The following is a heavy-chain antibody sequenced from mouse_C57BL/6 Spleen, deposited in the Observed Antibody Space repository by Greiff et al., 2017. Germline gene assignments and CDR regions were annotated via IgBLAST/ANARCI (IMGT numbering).Heavy chain of an antibody. V-gene: IGHV1-82*01. CDR3: ARGMITRGYYSAMDY. D-gene: IGHD2-4*01. CDR2: IYPGDGDT. Sequence: QVQLQQSGPELVKPGASVKISCKASGYAFSSSWMNWVKQRPGKGLEWIGRIYPGDGDTNYNGRFKGKATLTADKSSSTAYMQLSSLTSEDSAVYYCARGMITRGYYSAMDYWGQGTSVTVSS. CDR1: GYAFSSSW. J-gene: IGHJ4*01.